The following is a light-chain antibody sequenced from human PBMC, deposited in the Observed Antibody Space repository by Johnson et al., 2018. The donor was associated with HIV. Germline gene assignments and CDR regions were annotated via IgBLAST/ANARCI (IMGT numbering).Light chain of an antibody. CDR1: SSNIGNNY. Sequence: QSVLTQPPSVSAAPGQKVTISCSGSSSNIGNNYVSWYQQFPGTAPKLLIYDNNKRPSGIPDRFSGSKSGTSATLGITGLQTGDEADYYCGTWDTRLSATDVFGTGTKVTVL. CDR3: GTWDTRLSATDV. J-gene: IGLJ1*01. V-gene: IGLV1-51*01. CDR2: DNN.